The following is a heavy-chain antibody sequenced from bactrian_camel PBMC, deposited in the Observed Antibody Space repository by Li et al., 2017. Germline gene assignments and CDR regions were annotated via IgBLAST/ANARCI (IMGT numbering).Heavy chain of an antibody. J-gene: IGHJ4*01. D-gene: IGHD7*01. CDR1: GNTDSMHC. Sequence: HVQLVESGGGSVQAGGPLTLSCAASGNTDSMHCMAWFRQVPGKEREGVATIDSDGVADYSASVQGRFTISRDNAKNTLYLQMNSLKPEDTAVYYCAAEPGRDIALVVGSVGGPDFTYKGQGTQVTVS. CDR2: IDSDGVA. V-gene: IGHV3S53*01.